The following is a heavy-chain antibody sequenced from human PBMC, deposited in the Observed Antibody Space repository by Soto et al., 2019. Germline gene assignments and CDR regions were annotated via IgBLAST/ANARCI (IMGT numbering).Heavy chain of an antibody. V-gene: IGHV3-48*02. D-gene: IGHD6-13*01. CDR2: ISSSSSTI. CDR1: GFTFSSYS. CDR3: ARGRRGAGY. J-gene: IGHJ4*02. Sequence: EVQLVESGGGLVQPGGSLRLSCAASGFTFSSYSMNWVRQAPGKGLEWVSYISSSSSTIYYADSVKGRFTITRDNAKNSLYLKMNSLRDEDTAVYYCARGRRGAGYWGRGTLVTVSS.